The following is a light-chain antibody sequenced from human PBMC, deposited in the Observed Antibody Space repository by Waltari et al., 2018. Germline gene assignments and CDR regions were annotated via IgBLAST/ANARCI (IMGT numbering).Light chain of an antibody. J-gene: IGLJ2*01. V-gene: IGLV2-8*01. CDR2: EVS. Sequence: QSALTQSPSASGSPGQSVTISCTGISSDVGGYNYVSWYQQHPGKAPKGMIYEVSKRPSGVPDRFSGSKSGNTAYLTVSGLQAEDEADYYCSSYAGSNNFVVFGGGTKLTVL. CDR1: SSDVGGYNY. CDR3: SSYAGSNNFVV.